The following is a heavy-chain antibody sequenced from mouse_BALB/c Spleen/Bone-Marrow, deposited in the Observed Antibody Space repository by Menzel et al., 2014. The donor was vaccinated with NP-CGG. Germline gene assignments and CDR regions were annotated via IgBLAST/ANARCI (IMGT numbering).Heavy chain of an antibody. CDR1: GFNIKDTY. V-gene: IGHV14-3*02. D-gene: IGHD2-14*01. Sequence: VQLQQSGAELVKPGASVKLSCTASGFNIKDTYLHWVKQRPEQGLAWIGRIDPAIFTKYDPKFQGKATITADTSSNTAYLHLNSLTSEDTAVYYCASYRYGLYVEVWGAVTTVTVSS. J-gene: IGHJ1*01. CDR3: ASYRYGLYVEV. CDR2: IDPAIFT.